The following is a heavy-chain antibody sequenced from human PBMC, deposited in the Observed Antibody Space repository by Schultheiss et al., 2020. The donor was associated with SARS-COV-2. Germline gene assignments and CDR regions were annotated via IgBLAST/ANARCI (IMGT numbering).Heavy chain of an antibody. D-gene: IGHD5-18*01. CDR3: ARERGYSYGYGHYYYYGMDV. V-gene: IGHV1-3*01. CDR2: INAGNGNT. Sequence: ASVKVSCKASGYTFTSYAMHWVRQAPGQRLEWMGWINAGNGNTKYSQKFQGRVTITADESTSTAYMELSSLRSEDTAVYYCARERGYSYGYGHYYYYGMDVWGQGTTVTVSS. J-gene: IGHJ6*02. CDR1: GYTFTSYA.